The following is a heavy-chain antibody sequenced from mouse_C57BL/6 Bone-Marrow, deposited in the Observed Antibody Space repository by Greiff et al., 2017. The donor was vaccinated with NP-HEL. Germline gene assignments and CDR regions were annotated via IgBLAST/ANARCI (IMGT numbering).Heavy chain of an antibody. Sequence: EVQLQQSGPVLVKPGASVKMSCKASGYTFTDYYMNWVKQSHGKSLEWIGVINPYNGGTSYNQKFKGKATLTVDKSSSTASMELNSLTSDDSAVDYGASSFYSWFAYWDQGTLVTVSA. CDR3: ASSFYSWFAY. J-gene: IGHJ3*01. CDR2: INPYNGGT. V-gene: IGHV1-19*01. CDR1: GYTFTDYY. D-gene: IGHD2-1*01.